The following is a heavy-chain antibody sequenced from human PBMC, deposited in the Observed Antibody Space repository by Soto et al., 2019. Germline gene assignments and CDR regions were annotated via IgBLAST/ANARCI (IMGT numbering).Heavy chain of an antibody. CDR1: GFTFSDYY. CDR3: VRSLPGTTTFDY. CDR2: SRDKGNSYST. Sequence: EVQLVESGGNLVQPGGSLRLSCAGSGFTFSDYYIDWVRQAPGKGLEWVGRSRDKGNSYSTDYGASVRGRFTVSRDGSKNSLYLQMNSLETGDTALYYCVRSLPGTTTFDYWGRGTLVTVSP. D-gene: IGHD1-7*01. V-gene: IGHV3-72*01. J-gene: IGHJ4*02.